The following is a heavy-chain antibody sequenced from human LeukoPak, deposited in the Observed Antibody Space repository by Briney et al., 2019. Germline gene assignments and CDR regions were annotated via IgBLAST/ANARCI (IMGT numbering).Heavy chain of an antibody. Sequence: KPSETLSLTCTVSGGSISSYYWSWIRQPPGKGLEWIGYIYYSGSTNYNPSLKSRVTISVDTSKNQFSLKLSSVTAADTAVYYCARIPSTQYYDFWSGYDYWYFDLWGRGTLVTVSS. CDR2: IYYSGST. CDR3: ARIPSTQYYDFWSGYDYWYFDL. V-gene: IGHV4-59*01. CDR1: GGSISSYY. D-gene: IGHD3-3*01. J-gene: IGHJ2*01.